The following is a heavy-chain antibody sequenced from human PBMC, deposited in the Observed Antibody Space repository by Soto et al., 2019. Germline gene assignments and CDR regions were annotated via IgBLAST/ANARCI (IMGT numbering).Heavy chain of an antibody. Sequence: PGGSLRLSCSASGFTFSSYAMHWVRQAPGKGLEYVSAISSNGGSTYYADSVKGRFTISRDNSKNTLYLQMSSLRAEDTAVHYWVKESYDYEDPWGQGTLVTVSS. CDR1: GFTFSSYA. V-gene: IGHV3-64D*06. CDR2: ISSNGGST. J-gene: IGHJ5*02. CDR3: VKESYDYEDP. D-gene: IGHD4-17*01.